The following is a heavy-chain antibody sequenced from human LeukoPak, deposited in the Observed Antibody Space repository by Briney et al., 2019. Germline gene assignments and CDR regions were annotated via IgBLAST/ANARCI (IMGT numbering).Heavy chain of an antibody. Sequence: GGSLRLSCAASGFTFSSYEMNWVRQAPGEGLEWVSYISSSGSTIYYADSVKGRFTISRDNAKNSLYLQMNSLRAEDTAVYYCARNQYYYDSSGYYSGGGFDYWGQGTLVTVSS. CDR2: ISSSGSTI. CDR1: GFTFSSYE. CDR3: ARNQYYYDSSGYYSGGGFDY. V-gene: IGHV3-48*03. J-gene: IGHJ4*02. D-gene: IGHD3-22*01.